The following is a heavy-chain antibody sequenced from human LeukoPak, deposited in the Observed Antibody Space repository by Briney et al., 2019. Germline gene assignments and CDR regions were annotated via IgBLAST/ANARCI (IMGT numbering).Heavy chain of an antibody. V-gene: IGHV4-39*01. D-gene: IGHD4-17*01. CDR3: ARIGAYGDAHFDY. Sequence: PSETLSLTCTVSGGSISSGSYYWGWIRQPPGKGLEWIGSIYYSGSTYYNPSLKSRVTISVDTSENQFSLKLSSVTAADTAVYYCARIGAYGDAHFDYWGQGTLVTVSS. CDR1: GGSISSGSYY. J-gene: IGHJ4*02. CDR2: IYYSGST.